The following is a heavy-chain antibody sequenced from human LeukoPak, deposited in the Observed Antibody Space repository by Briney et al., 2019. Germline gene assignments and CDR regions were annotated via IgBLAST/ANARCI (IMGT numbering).Heavy chain of an antibody. V-gene: IGHV4-59*01. CDR1: GGSINADY. Sequence: PSETLSLTCSVSGGSINADYWNWIRQPPGKGLEWIGYVYHTGPTNYNPSLKSRLTISIDKSKKLFPLKLISVTAADTAIYYCARVGGKTTINNAAFEIWGQGTMVTVSS. CDR2: VYHTGPT. CDR3: ARVGGKTTINNAAFEI. D-gene: IGHD5-24*01. J-gene: IGHJ3*02.